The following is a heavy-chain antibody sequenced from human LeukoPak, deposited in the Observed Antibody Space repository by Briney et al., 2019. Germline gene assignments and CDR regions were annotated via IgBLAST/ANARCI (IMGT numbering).Heavy chain of an antibody. CDR2: IYYSGST. V-gene: IGHV4-39*01. D-gene: IGHD2-2*01. CDR1: GGSISSSSYY. Sequence: SETLSLTCTVSGGSISSSSYYWGWIRQPPGKGLEWIGSIYYSGSTYYNPSLKSRVTISVDTSKNQFSLKLSSVTAADTAVYYCARRAQVVPAARIDYWGQGTLVTVSS. CDR3: ARRAQVVPAARIDY. J-gene: IGHJ4*02.